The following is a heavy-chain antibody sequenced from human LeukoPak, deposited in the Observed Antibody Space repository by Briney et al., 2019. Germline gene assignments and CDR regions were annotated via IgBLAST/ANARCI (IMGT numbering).Heavy chain of an antibody. Sequence: GGSLRLSCAASGFSFSSLRMNWVRQAPGKGLEWVSSISSSSNYIYYADSVKGRFTISRDNAKNSLYLQMNSLRAEDTAVYCCAREGGDSGNFYAFDYWGQGILVTVSS. D-gene: IGHD3-10*01. V-gene: IGHV3-21*01. CDR3: AREGGDSGNFYAFDY. J-gene: IGHJ4*02. CDR1: GFSFSSLR. CDR2: ISSSSNYI.